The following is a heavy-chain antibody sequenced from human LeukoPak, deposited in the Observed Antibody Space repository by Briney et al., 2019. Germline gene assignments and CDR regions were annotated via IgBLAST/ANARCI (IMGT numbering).Heavy chain of an antibody. CDR2: ISGSGGST. D-gene: IGHD3-10*01. CDR1: GFTFSSYA. Sequence: GGSLRLSCAASGFTFSSYAMSWVRQAPGKGLEWVSAISGSGGSTYYADSVKGRFTISRDNSKNTLYLQMNSLRAEDTAVYYCALLMGVGRYFDYWGRGTLVTVSS. J-gene: IGHJ4*02. CDR3: ALLMGVGRYFDY. V-gene: IGHV3-23*01.